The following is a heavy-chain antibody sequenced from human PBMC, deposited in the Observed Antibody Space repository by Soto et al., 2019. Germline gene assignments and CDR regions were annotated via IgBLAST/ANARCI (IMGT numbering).Heavy chain of an antibody. Sequence: GSGPTLVNPTQTLTLTCTFSGFSLSTSGVGVGWIRQPPGKALEWLALIYWNDDKRYSPSLKSRLTITKDTSKNQVVLTMTNIDPVDTATYYCAHTVRWYYDSSGYYPFDYWGQGTLVSVSS. CDR2: IYWNDDK. CDR1: GFSLSTSGVG. V-gene: IGHV2-5*01. D-gene: IGHD3-22*01. CDR3: AHTVRWYYDSSGYYPFDY. J-gene: IGHJ4*02.